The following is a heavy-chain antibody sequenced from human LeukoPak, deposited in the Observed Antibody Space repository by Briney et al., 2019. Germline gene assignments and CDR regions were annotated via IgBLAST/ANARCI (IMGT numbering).Heavy chain of an antibody. CDR1: GGSISTYY. CDR2: IYDSGST. V-gene: IGHV4-59*08. J-gene: IGHJ4*02. CDR3: ARQPGGWSFDY. Sequence: SETLSPTCTVSGGSISTYYWSWIRQPPGKGLEWIGNIYDSGSTNYNPSLKSRVTISVDTSKNQFPLKLSSVTAADTAVYYCARQPGGWSFDYWGQGTLVTVSS. D-gene: IGHD2-15*01.